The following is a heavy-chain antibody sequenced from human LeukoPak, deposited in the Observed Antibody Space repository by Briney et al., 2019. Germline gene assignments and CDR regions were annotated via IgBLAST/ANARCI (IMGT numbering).Heavy chain of an antibody. CDR1: GGSISSYY. D-gene: IGHD6-19*01. V-gene: IGHV4-59*08. Sequence: SETLSLTCTVSGGSISSYYWSWIRQPPGKGLEWIGYIYYSGSTNYNPSLKSRVTISVDTSKNQFSLKLSSVTAADTAAYYCARQRRYSSGWYQGTIDYWGQGTLVTVSS. CDR3: ARQRRYSSGWYQGTIDY. CDR2: IYYSGST. J-gene: IGHJ4*02.